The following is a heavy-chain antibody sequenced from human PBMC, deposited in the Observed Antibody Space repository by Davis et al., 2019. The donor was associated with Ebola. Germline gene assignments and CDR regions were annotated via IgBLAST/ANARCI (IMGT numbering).Heavy chain of an antibody. CDR2: INPSGGST. CDR3: AREAVVVVAATAYYYYGMDV. D-gene: IGHD2-15*01. J-gene: IGHJ6*04. Sequence: AASVKVSCKASGYTFTSYYMHWVRQAPGQGLEWMGIINPSGGSTSYAQKFQGRVTMTRDTSTSTVYMELSSLRSKDTAVYYCAREAVVVVAATAYYYYGMDVWGKGTTVTVSS. V-gene: IGHV1-46*01. CDR1: GYTFTSYY.